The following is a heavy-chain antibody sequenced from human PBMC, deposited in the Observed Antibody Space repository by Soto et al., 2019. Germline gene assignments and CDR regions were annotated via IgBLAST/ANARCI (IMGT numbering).Heavy chain of an antibody. CDR3: ARSYCGDDCALDH. J-gene: IGHJ1*01. Sequence: GGALRLSCAASGFIFSNYVMHWVRQSPGKGLEWVAVISYDGNSKHYADSVKGRFTISRDNSKSTLYVQMNSLRAEDTAVYYCARSYCGDDCALDHWGQGTLVTVSS. CDR1: GFIFSNYV. CDR2: ISYDGNSK. V-gene: IGHV3-30-3*01. D-gene: IGHD2-21*02.